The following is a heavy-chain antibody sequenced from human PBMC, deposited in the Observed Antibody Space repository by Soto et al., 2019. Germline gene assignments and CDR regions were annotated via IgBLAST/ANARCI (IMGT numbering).Heavy chain of an antibody. CDR2: IYYSGST. CDR3: ARGSPGYSYYFDY. CDR1: CGSISSGGYY. D-gene: IGHD5-18*01. V-gene: IGHV4-31*03. J-gene: IGHJ4*02. Sequence: SETLSLTCTVSCGSISSGGYYWSWIRQHPGKGLEWIGYIYYSGSTYYNPSLKSRVTISVDTSKNQFSLKLSSVTAADTAVYYCARGSPGYSYYFDYWGQGTLVTVSS.